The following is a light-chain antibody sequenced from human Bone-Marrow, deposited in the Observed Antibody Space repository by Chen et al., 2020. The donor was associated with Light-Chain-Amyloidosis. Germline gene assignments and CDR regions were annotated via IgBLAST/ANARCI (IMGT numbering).Light chain of an antibody. J-gene: IGLJ3*02. CDR2: DDS. CDR3: QVWDRGSDRPV. Sequence: SYVLTQPSSVSVAPGQTATIACGGNNIRSTSVHWYQQTPGQAPLLVVYDDSDRPSGIPGRLSGTNSGKTATLTISRVEAGDEADYYWQVWDRGSDRPVFGGGTKLTVL. V-gene: IGLV3-21*02. CDR1: NIRSTS.